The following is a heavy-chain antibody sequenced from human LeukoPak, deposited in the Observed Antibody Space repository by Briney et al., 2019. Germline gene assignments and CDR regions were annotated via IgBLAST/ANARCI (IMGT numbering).Heavy chain of an antibody. CDR2: IFLGDSDT. J-gene: IGHJ4*02. CDR1: GYSFSTYW. Sequence: GESLKISCKGSGYSFSTYWIGWVRQMPGKALEWMGIIFLGDSDTRCSQSFQGQVTISADKSITTAYLQWSSLKASDTAMYYCARSDGYSADYWGQGTLVTVSS. CDR3: ARSDGYSADY. V-gene: IGHV5-51*01. D-gene: IGHD5-24*01.